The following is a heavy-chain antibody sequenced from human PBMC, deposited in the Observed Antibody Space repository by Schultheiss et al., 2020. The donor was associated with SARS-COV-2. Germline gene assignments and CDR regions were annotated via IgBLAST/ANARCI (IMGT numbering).Heavy chain of an antibody. CDR3: AREADYGDYDWFDP. CDR1: GGSISSYY. D-gene: IGHD4-17*01. V-gene: IGHV4-59*12. Sequence: SETLSLTCTVSGGSISSYYWSWIWQPPGKGLEWIGEINHSGSTNYNPSLKSRVTISLHTSKNQFSLKLSSVTAADTAIYYCAREADYGDYDWFDPWGQGIRVTVSS. CDR2: INHSGST. J-gene: IGHJ5*02.